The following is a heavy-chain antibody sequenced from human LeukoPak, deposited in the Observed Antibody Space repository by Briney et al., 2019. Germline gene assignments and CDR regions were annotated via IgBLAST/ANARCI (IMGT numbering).Heavy chain of an antibody. CDR3: ARAHFYSGYDC. CDR1: GGSISSGGYY. Sequence: SETLSLTCTVSGGSISSGGYYWSWIRQHPGKGLEWIGYIYYSGSTYYNPSLKSRVTISVDKSKNQFSLKLSSVTAADTAVYHCARAHFYSGYDCWGQGTLVTVSS. J-gene: IGHJ4*02. D-gene: IGHD5-12*01. V-gene: IGHV4-31*03. CDR2: IYYSGST.